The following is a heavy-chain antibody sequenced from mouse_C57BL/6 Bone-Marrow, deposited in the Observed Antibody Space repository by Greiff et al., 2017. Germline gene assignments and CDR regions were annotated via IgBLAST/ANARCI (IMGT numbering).Heavy chain of an antibody. CDR2: IHPNSGST. Sequence: VHLQQPGAELVKPGASVKLSCKASGYTFTSYWMHWVKQRPGQGLEWIGMIHPNSGSTNYNEKFKSKATLTADKSSSTAYMQLSSLTSEDSAVYYGANFYGNPDYYAMDYWGQGTSVTVSS. J-gene: IGHJ4*01. D-gene: IGHD2-1*01. CDR1: GYTFTSYW. V-gene: IGHV1-64*01. CDR3: ANFYGNPDYYAMDY.